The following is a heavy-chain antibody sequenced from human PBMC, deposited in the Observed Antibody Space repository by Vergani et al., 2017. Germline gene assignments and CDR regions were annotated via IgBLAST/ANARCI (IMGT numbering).Heavy chain of an antibody. CDR3: AFYSSSSSWYLGNWFDP. CDR2: IIPILGIA. V-gene: IGHV1-69*04. J-gene: IGHJ5*02. D-gene: IGHD6-13*01. Sequence: QVQLVQSGAEVKKPGSSVKGSCKASGGTFSSYAISWVRQAPGQGLEWMGRIIPILGIANYAQKFQGRVTITADKSTSTAYMELSSLRSEDTAVYYCAFYSSSSSWYLGNWFDPWGQGTLVTVSS. CDR1: GGTFSSYA.